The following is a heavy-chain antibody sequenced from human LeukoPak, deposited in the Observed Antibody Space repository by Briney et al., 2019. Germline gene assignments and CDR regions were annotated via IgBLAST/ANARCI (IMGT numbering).Heavy chain of an antibody. CDR2: IIPIFGTP. D-gene: IGHD1-26*01. Sequence: ASVKVSCKASGGTFNSYAISWVRQAPGQGLEWVGRIIPIFGTPNYAQKFQGRVTITTDESTSTAYMDLSSLRSEDTAVYYCASQYSGSYLAAFDIWGQGTMVTVSS. J-gene: IGHJ3*02. V-gene: IGHV1-69*05. CDR3: ASQYSGSYLAAFDI. CDR1: GGTFNSYA.